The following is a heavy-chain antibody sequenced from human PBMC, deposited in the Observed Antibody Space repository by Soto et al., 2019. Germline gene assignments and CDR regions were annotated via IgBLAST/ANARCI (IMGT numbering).Heavy chain of an antibody. CDR1: GFTFDDYA. J-gene: IGHJ5*02. CDR2: ISWNSGSI. CDR3: AKDKDGP. Sequence: EVQLVESGGGLVQPGRSLRLSCAASGFTFDDYAMHWVRQAPGKGLEWVSGISWNSGSIGYADSVKGRFTISRDNAKNSLYLQMNSLRAEDTALYYCAKDKDGPWGQGTLVTVSS. V-gene: IGHV3-9*01.